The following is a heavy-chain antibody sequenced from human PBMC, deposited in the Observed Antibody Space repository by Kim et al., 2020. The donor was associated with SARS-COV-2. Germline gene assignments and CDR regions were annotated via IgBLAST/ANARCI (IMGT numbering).Heavy chain of an antibody. V-gene: IGHV1-46*01. D-gene: IGHD6-13*01. Sequence: ASVKVSCKASGYSFSRYYMHWVRQAPGQGLEWMGRINPSGTSATYAQKFQGRVTMKRDTSTGTVYMEVSSLRSDETAVYYCAREQQVVRAERINFDYWGQGTLVTVAA. CDR2: INPSGTSA. J-gene: IGHJ4*02. CDR3: AREQQVVRAERINFDY. CDR1: GYSFSRYY.